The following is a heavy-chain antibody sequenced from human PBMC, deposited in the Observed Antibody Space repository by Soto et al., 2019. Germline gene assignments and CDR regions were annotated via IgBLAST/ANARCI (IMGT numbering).Heavy chain of an antibody. J-gene: IGHJ5*02. Sequence: SETLSLTCTVSGVSIDNFCWSWIRQTPGKGLEWIGYVSKDEAAAYMAEGETTGYNPSLESRATISLDLPKNQFSLKLTSVTAADTAVYYCARDRGGITVSSKPLGEWFDPWGQGTLVTVSS. D-gene: IGHD3-16*01. CDR3: ARDRGGITVSSKPLGEWFDP. CDR1: GVSIDNFC. V-gene: IGHV4-59*01. CDR2: VSKDEAA.